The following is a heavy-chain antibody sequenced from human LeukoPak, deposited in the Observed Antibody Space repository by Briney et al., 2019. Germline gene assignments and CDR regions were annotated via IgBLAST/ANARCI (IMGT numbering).Heavy chain of an antibody. V-gene: IGHV1-8*01. CDR2: MNPNSGNT. Sequence: EASVKVSCKASGYTFTSYDINWVRQATGQGLEWMGWMNPNSGNTGYAQKFQGRVTMTRNTSISTAYMELSSLRSEDTAVYYCARVIRDDYGDYGYYYYGMDVWGQGTTVTVSS. CDR3: ARVIRDDYGDYGYYYYGMDV. J-gene: IGHJ6*02. D-gene: IGHD4-17*01. CDR1: GYTFTSYD.